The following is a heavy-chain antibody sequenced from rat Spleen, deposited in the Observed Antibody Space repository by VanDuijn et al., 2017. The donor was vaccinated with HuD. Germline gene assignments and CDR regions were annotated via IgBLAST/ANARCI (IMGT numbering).Heavy chain of an antibody. CDR1: GFSLSNYG. CDR2: ISTGGDNT. V-gene: IGHV5-27*01. CDR3: TTDTFYDGTYYPGGFDY. J-gene: IGHJ2*01. D-gene: IGHD1-12*02. Sequence: VQLKESGPGLVQPSQTLSLTCTVSGFSLSNYGMAWVRQAPTKGLEWVAYISTGGDNTYYRDSVKGRFTISRDKAKSTLYLQLDSLRSEDTATYYCTTDTFYDGTYYPGGFDYWGQGVMVTVSS.